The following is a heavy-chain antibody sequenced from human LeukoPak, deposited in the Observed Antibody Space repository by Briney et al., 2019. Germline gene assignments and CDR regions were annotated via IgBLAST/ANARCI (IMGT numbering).Heavy chain of an antibody. V-gene: IGHV4-34*01. D-gene: IGHD3-16*02. Sequence: SETLSLSCAVYGGSFSGYYWSWSRQPPGKGLEWIGEINHSGSTNYNPSLKSRVTISVDTSKNQFALKLSSVTAADTAVYYCARGRGDYVWGSYRYNPHYFDYWGQGTLVTVSS. CDR1: GGSFSGYY. CDR3: ARGRGDYVWGSYRYNPHYFDY. J-gene: IGHJ4*02. CDR2: INHSGST.